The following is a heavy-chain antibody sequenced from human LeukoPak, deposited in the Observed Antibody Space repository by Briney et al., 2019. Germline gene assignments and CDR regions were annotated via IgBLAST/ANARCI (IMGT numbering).Heavy chain of an antibody. V-gene: IGHV3-23*01. Sequence: GGSLRLSCAASGFTSSSYAMSWIRQAPGKGLEWVSAISGSGGSTYYADSVKGRFTISRDNSKNTLYLQMNSLRAEDTAVYYCAKDLGGGFDYWGQGTLVTVSS. CDR2: ISGSGGST. D-gene: IGHD4-23*01. J-gene: IGHJ4*02. CDR1: GFTSSSYA. CDR3: AKDLGGGFDY.